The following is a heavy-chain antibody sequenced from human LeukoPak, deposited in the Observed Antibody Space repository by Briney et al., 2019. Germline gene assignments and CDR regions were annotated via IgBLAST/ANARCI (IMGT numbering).Heavy chain of an antibody. Sequence: GRSLRLSCAASGFTFSSYAMHWVRQAPGKVLEWVAVISYDGSNKYYADSVKGRFTISRDNSKNTLYLQMNSLRAEDTAVYYCARTWSGHFDYWGQGTLVTVSS. J-gene: IGHJ4*02. V-gene: IGHV3-30-3*01. CDR3: ARTWSGHFDY. CDR2: ISYDGSNK. D-gene: IGHD3-3*01. CDR1: GFTFSSYA.